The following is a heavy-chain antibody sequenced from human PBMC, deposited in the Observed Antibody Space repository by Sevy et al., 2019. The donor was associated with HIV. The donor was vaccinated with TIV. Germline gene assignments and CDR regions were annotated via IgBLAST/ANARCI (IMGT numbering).Heavy chain of an antibody. J-gene: IGHJ4*02. CDR1: GFTFSKYS. Sequence: GGYLRLSCAASGFTFSKYSMSWVRQPPGKGLEWVSTLSFGCGEINYADSVKGRFTISRVNSKSSVYLQMNNLRPGDTAVHYCAREGCTKPHDYWGQGTLVTVSS. CDR3: AREGCTKPHDY. CDR2: LSFGCGEI. V-gene: IGHV3-23*01. D-gene: IGHD2-8*01.